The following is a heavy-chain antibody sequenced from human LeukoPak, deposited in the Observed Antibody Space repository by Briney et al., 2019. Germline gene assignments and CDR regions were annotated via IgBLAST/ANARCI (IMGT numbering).Heavy chain of an antibody. CDR3: ARLSSHYGDYKVDP. D-gene: IGHD4-17*01. Sequence: ASVNVSCKSSVYTFSNYYMHWVRPAPGQGLAWMGIINPSGGSKSYEQEFQGRVTITRDTSSTTAYMELSSLRSEDTAVYYCARLSSHYGDYKVDPWGQGTLVTVSS. J-gene: IGHJ5*02. CDR1: VYTFSNYY. V-gene: IGHV1-46*01. CDR2: INPSGGSK.